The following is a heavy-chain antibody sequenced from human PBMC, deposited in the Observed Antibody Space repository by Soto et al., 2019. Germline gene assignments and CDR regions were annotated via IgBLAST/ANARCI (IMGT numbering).Heavy chain of an antibody. J-gene: IGHJ1*01. V-gene: IGHV4-31*03. CDR1: GGSISSGGYY. CDR3: AIYDSSGSRGFQH. Sequence: QVQLQESGPGLVKPSQTLSLTCTVSGGSISSGGYYWSWIRQHPGKGLEWIGYIYYRGSTYYTPSLNSRVTISVDTSKNQFSLKLSSVTAADTAVYYCAIYDSSGSRGFQHWGQGTLVTVSS. CDR2: IYYRGST. D-gene: IGHD3-22*01.